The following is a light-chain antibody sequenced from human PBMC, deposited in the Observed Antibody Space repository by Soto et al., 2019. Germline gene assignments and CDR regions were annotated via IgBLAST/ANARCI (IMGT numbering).Light chain of an antibody. J-gene: IGLJ1*01. CDR2: LNNDGSH. CDR3: QTWASGIRV. V-gene: IGLV4-69*01. Sequence: QPVLTQSPSASASLGASVKITCILSSGHSNYAIAWHQQQPEKGPRYLMKLNNDGSHTKGDGIPDRFSGSSSGAERYLTISSLQSEDEADYYCQTWASGIRVFGTGTKVTVL. CDR1: SGHSNYA.